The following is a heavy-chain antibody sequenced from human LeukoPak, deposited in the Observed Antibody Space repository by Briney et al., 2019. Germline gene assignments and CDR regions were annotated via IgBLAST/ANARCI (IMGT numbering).Heavy chain of an antibody. J-gene: IGHJ6*03. V-gene: IGHV3-23*01. Sequence: GGSLRLSCAASGFTFSSYAMSWVRQAPGKGLEWVSAISGSGGSTYYADSVKGRFTISRDNSKNTLYLQMNSLRAEDTAVYYCARVKLKYTGSHYYYYMDVWGKGTTVTVS. D-gene: IGHD1-26*01. CDR2: ISGSGGST. CDR1: GFTFSSYA. CDR3: ARVKLKYTGSHYYYYMDV.